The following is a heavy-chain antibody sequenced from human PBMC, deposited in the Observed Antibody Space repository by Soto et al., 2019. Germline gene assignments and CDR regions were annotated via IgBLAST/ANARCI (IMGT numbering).Heavy chain of an antibody. CDR1: GYSFTSYW. CDR2: IYPGDSDT. J-gene: IGHJ4*02. V-gene: IGHV5-51*01. Sequence: PGESLKISCNGSGYSFTSYWIGWVRQMPGKGLECMGFIYPGDSDTTYSPSFQGHVTISADKYSSTDYLQWSSLKASDTAMYYCARVDSSGCYEYWGQGTLVTVSS. D-gene: IGHD6-25*01. CDR3: ARVDSSGCYEY.